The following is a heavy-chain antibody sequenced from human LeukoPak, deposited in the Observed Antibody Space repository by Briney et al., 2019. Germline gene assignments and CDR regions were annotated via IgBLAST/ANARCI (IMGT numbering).Heavy chain of an antibody. J-gene: IGHJ4*02. D-gene: IGHD3-22*01. CDR1: GGSISSGSYY. V-gene: IGHV4-61*02. Sequence: SQTLSLTCTVSGGSISSGSYYWSWIRQPAGKGLEWIGRIYTSGSTNYNPSLKSRVTISVDTSKNQFSLKLSSVTAADTAVYYCASIYYDSSGCEHTTYYFDYWGQGTLVTVSS. CDR2: IYTSGST. CDR3: ASIYYDSSGCEHTTYYFDY.